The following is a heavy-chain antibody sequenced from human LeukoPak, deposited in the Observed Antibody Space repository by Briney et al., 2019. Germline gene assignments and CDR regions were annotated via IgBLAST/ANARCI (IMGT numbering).Heavy chain of an antibody. Sequence: GASVKVSCKASRGTFSSYAISWVRQAPGQGLEWLGGIIPIFGTANYAQKFQGRVTITADESTSTAYMELSCPRSEDTAVYYCARGTMVVTYGAFDMWGQGTMVTVSA. CDR2: IIPIFGTA. V-gene: IGHV1-69*13. CDR1: RGTFSSYA. D-gene: IGHD4-23*01. CDR3: ARGTMVVTYGAFDM. J-gene: IGHJ3*02.